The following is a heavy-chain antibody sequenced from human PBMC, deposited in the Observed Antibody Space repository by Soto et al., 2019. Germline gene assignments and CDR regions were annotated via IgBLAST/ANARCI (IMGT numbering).Heavy chain of an antibody. CDR1: GFTFSSYG. Sequence: PGGSLRLSCAASGFTFSSYGMQWVRQAPGKGLEWVAVISYDGTYKHYADSMKGRFTISRDNSRNTLYLQMNRLRPEDTAVYYCAKSTPPSDYWGQGTLVTVSS. J-gene: IGHJ4*02. V-gene: IGHV3-30*18. CDR3: AKSTPPSDY. D-gene: IGHD2-2*01. CDR2: ISYDGTYK.